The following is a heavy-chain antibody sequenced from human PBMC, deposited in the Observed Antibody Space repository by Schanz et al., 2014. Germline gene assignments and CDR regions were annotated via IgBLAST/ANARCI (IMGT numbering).Heavy chain of an antibody. Sequence: QVQLQESGPGLVKPSGTLSLTCAVSGDYISSGNWWSWVRQPPGQGLEWIGEVYRSGSTNYNPSLKSRVTMSIDKSNNQFSLKMTSVTAADTAVYFCARGRSGTYVGLDHWGQGTLVIVSS. CDR1: GDYISSGNW. J-gene: IGHJ4*02. D-gene: IGHD3-10*01. CDR2: VYRSGST. V-gene: IGHV4-4*02. CDR3: ARGRSGTYVGLDH.